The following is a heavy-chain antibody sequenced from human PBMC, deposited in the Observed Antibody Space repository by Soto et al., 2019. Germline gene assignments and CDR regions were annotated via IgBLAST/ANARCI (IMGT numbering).Heavy chain of an antibody. D-gene: IGHD1-1*01. CDR2: IYPGDYDT. Sequence: GESLKISCRGSGYSFTTQWVGWVRQMAGKGLEWMGIIYPGDYDTRYSPSFQGQVTISADKSISTAYLQWSSLKASDTAMYYCATLVKNGNDYWGQGTLVTVSS. V-gene: IGHV5-51*01. CDR1: GYSFTTQW. J-gene: IGHJ4*02. CDR3: ATLVKNGNDY.